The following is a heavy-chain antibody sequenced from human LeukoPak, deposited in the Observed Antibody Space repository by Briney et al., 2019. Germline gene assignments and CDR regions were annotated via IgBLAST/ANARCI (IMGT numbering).Heavy chain of an antibody. CDR3: AREGETYYDSSGYYYDY. J-gene: IGHJ4*02. CDR1: GYTFTSYA. Sequence: ASVKVSCKASGYTFTSYAMHWVRQAPGQRLEWMGWINAGNGNTKYSQEFQGRVTITRDTSASTAYMELSSLRSEDMAVYYCAREGETYYDSSGYYYDYWGQGTLVTVSS. V-gene: IGHV1-3*03. D-gene: IGHD3-22*01. CDR2: INAGNGNT.